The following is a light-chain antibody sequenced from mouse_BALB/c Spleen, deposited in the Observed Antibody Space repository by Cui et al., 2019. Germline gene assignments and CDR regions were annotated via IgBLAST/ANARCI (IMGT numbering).Light chain of an antibody. CDR1: QTIGTW. V-gene: IGKV12-98*01. J-gene: IGKJ2*01. CDR2: AAN. Sequence: DIQMTQSPASQSASLGESVTITCLASQTIGTWLAWYQQKPGKSPQLLIYAANSLADGVPSRFSGSGYGTKFSFKISSLQAEDFVNYYCQQLYSTPYTFGGGTKLEIK. CDR3: QQLYSTPYT.